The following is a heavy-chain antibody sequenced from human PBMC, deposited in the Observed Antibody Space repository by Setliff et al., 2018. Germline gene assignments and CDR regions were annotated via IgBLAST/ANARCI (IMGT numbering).Heavy chain of an antibody. J-gene: IGHJ6*03. V-gene: IGHV7-4-1*02. CDR3: ARATRFGTIKYRGDYYMDV. CDR1: GYTFTTYA. Sequence: VASVKVSCKASGYTFTTYAISWMRQAPGQGLEYMGWINTNTGNPSYAQGFTGRSVFSLDTSVSTAYLQISSLKAEDTAIYYCARATRFGTIKYRGDYYMDVWGKGTTVTVSS. CDR2: INTNTGNP. D-gene: IGHD3-10*01.